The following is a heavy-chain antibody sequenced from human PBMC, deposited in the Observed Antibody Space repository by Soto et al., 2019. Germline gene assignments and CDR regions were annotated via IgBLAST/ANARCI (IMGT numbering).Heavy chain of an antibody. Sequence: GGSLRLSCAASGFTFSSYSMNWVRQAPGKGLEWVSSISSSSSYIYYADSVKGRFTISRDNAKNSLYLQMNSLRAEDTAVYYCAGGRIAATNSDYWGQGTLVTVSS. CDR2: ISSSSSYI. V-gene: IGHV3-21*01. CDR3: AGGRIAATNSDY. J-gene: IGHJ4*02. CDR1: GFTFSSYS. D-gene: IGHD2-15*01.